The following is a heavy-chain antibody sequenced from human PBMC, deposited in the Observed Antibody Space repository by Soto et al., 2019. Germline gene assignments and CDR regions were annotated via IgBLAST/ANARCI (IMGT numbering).Heavy chain of an antibody. D-gene: IGHD3-10*01. Sequence: EVQLMESGGGLVQPGGSLRLSCAASGFTVSSNYMSWVRQAPGKGLEWVSVIYSGGSTYYADSVKGRFTISRDNSKNMLYLQMNSLRAEDTAVYYCARGLWFGEDWFDPWGQGTLVTVSS. CDR1: GFTVSSNY. CDR3: ARGLWFGEDWFDP. CDR2: IYSGGST. J-gene: IGHJ5*02. V-gene: IGHV3-66*01.